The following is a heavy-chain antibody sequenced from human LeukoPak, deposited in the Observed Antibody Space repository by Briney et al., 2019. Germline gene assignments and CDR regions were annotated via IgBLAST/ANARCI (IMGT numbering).Heavy chain of an antibody. V-gene: IGHV3-53*01. CDR3: AKDSLRTVPKASFDY. CDR2: IYSDNT. D-gene: IGHD2-2*01. CDR1: GFTVSSNS. Sequence: PGGSLRLSCTVSGFTVSSNSMSWVRQAPGKGLEWVSFIYSDNTHYSDSVKGRFTISRDNSKNTLFLQMNSLRAEDRAVYYCAKDSLRTVPKASFDYWGQGTLVTVSS. J-gene: IGHJ4*02.